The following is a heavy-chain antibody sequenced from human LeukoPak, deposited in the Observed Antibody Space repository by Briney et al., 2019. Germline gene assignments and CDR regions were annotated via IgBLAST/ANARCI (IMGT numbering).Heavy chain of an antibody. CDR2: VYPSAGTS. J-gene: IGHJ4*02. D-gene: IGHD3-16*01. Sequence: GASVKVSCKASGYIFTSYYMHWLRQAPGQGLEWLGVVYPSAGTSDPAQRFRARITLSDDTSTSTAYMELRSLKSEDTAIYFCVREYHGGYFDFWGPGTLVTVSS. V-gene: IGHV1-46*03. CDR3: VREYHGGYFDF. CDR1: GYIFTSYY.